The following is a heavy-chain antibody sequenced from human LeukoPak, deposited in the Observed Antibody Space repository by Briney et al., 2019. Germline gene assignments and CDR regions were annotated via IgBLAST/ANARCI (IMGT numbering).Heavy chain of an antibody. Sequence: GGSLRLSCAAPGFTFSSYAMHWVRQAPGKGLEWVAVISYDGSNKYYADSVKGRFTISRDNAKNTLYLQMNSLRAEDTAVYYCARVGQLVVYYYYMDVWGKGTTVTVSS. CDR1: GFTFSSYA. J-gene: IGHJ6*03. CDR3: ARVGQLVVYYYYMDV. CDR2: ISYDGSNK. V-gene: IGHV3-30*04. D-gene: IGHD6-13*01.